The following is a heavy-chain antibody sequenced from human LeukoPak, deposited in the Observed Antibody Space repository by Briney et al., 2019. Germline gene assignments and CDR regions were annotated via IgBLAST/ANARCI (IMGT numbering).Heavy chain of an antibody. Sequence: ASVKVSCKASGYTFTSYYMHWLRQAPAQGLEWMGIINPSGGSTSYAQKFQGRVTMTRDTSTSTVYMELSSLRSEDTAVYYCARDKQQLVVLDYWGQGTLVTVSS. D-gene: IGHD6-6*01. CDR1: GYTFTSYY. J-gene: IGHJ4*02. CDR3: ARDKQQLVVLDY. CDR2: INPSGGST. V-gene: IGHV1-46*01.